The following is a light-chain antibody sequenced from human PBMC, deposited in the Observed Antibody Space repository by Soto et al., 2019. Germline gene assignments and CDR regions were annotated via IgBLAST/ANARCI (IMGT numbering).Light chain of an antibody. Sequence: QSVLTQPPSASGTPGQRVTISCSGSSSNIGSNTANWYQQLPGTAPKLLIYSNNQRPSGVPDRFSGSKSGTSASLAISGLQSEDEADYYCAAWDDSLNGLYVFGTGTKLTVL. CDR2: SNN. CDR1: SSNIGSNT. CDR3: AAWDDSLNGLYV. J-gene: IGLJ1*01. V-gene: IGLV1-44*01.